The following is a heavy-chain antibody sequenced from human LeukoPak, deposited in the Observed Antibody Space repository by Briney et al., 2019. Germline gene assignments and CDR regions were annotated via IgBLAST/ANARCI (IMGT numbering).Heavy chain of an antibody. CDR3: AKGGLVATIRESQYYYMDV. CDR2: INWNGGST. CDR1: GFTFDDYG. V-gene: IGHV3-20*04. J-gene: IGHJ6*03. Sequence: GGSLRLSCAASGFTFDDYGMSWVRQAPGKGLEWVSGINWNGGSTGYADSVKGRFTISRDNAKNSLYLQMNSLRAEDTAVYYCAKGGLVATIRESQYYYMDVWGKGTTVTVSS. D-gene: IGHD5-12*01.